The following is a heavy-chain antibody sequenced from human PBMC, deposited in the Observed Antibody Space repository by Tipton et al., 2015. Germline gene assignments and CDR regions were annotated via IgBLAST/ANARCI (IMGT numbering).Heavy chain of an antibody. Sequence: TLSLTCTVSGGSISSSSYYWGWIRQPPGKGLEWIGTIYYSGNTYYNPSLKSRLTISVDTSTNQFSLRLNSVTAADTGVYYCARGGAGYYYDSVGYLSWGQGTLVTVSS. CDR2: IYYSGNT. J-gene: IGHJ5*02. V-gene: IGHV4-39*01. CDR3: ARGGAGYYYDSVGYLS. D-gene: IGHD3-22*01. CDR1: GGSISSSSYY.